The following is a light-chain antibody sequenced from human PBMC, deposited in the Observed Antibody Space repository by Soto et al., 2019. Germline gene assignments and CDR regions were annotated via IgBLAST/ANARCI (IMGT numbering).Light chain of an antibody. V-gene: IGLV2-11*01. CDR3: CSYAGSYTFGHVV. Sequence: QSALTHPRSVSGYPGQSVTISCTGTSSDVGGYNYVSWYQQHPGKAPKLMIYDVSKRPSGVPDRFSGSKSGNTASLTISGLQAEDEADYYCCSYAGSYTFGHVVFGGGTKLTVL. CDR1: SSDVGGYNY. CDR2: DVS. J-gene: IGLJ2*01.